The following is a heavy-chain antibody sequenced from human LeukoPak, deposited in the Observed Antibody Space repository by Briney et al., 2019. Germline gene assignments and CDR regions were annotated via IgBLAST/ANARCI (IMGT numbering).Heavy chain of an antibody. V-gene: IGHV3-69-1*02. CDR3: ARDVPLDDYYGSGTYSYYFDY. D-gene: IGHD3-10*01. Sequence: GGSLRLSCAASGFSFSTYNMNWVRQAPGKGLEWVSSIGKSSDKYYADSVEGRFTISRDDAKNSIYLQVNSLRAEDTALYYCARDVPLDDYYGSGTYSYYFDYWGQGVLVTVSS. CDR2: IGKSSDK. CDR1: GFSFSTYN. J-gene: IGHJ4*02.